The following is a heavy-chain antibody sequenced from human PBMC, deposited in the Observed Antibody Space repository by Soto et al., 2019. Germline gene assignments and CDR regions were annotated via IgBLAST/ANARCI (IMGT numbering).Heavy chain of an antibody. D-gene: IGHD4-17*01. CDR2: ISGSGGST. V-gene: IGHV3-23*01. CDR1: GFTFSSYA. J-gene: IGHJ1*01. CDR3: AELGDYGDYDEYCQH. Sequence: EVQLLESGGGLVQPGGSLRLSCAASGFTFSSYAMSWVRQAPGKGLEWVSAISGSGGSTYYADSVKGRFTISRDNSKNTLYLQMNSVRAEDTAVYYCAELGDYGDYDEYCQHWGQGTLVIVSS.